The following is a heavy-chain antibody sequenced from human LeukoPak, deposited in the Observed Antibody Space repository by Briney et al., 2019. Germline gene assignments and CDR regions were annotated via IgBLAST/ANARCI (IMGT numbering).Heavy chain of an antibody. CDR1: GYTFTSYG. D-gene: IGHD6-19*01. CDR2: IIPIFGTA. Sequence: SVKVSCKASGYTFTSYGISWVRQAPGQGLEWMGGIIPIFGTANYAQKFQGRVTITADESTSTAYMELSSLRSEDTAVYYCARASGGWYVLRSQYYFDYWGQGTLVTVSS. CDR3: ARASGGWYVLRSQYYFDY. V-gene: IGHV1-69*13. J-gene: IGHJ4*02.